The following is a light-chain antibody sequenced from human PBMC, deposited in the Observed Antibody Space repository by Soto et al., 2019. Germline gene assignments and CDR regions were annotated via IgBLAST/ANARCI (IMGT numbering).Light chain of an antibody. CDR2: GAS. CDR3: QHYGSSPET. Sequence: EIVLTQSPGTLSLSPGERASVSCRASQSVSSSYLAWYQQKPGQAPRLLIFGASSRATGIPDRFSGSGSGTDFTLTISRLEPEDFAVYYCQHYGSSPETFGQGTKVDIK. J-gene: IGKJ1*01. CDR1: QSVSSSY. V-gene: IGKV3-20*01.